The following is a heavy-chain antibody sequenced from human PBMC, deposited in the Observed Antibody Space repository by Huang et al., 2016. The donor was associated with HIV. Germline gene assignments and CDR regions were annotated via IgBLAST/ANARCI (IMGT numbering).Heavy chain of an antibody. Sequence: QVQLQQWGAGLLRPSETLSLTCAVYGGSFSGYYGTWIRQPAGKGLEWIGEINHRESTNDNPSLKSRVTISVDTSRNQFALTLTSVTAADTAVYYCARGQGGYYYYYMDVWGKGTTVTVSS. CDR3: ARGQGGYYYYYMDV. V-gene: IGHV4-34*01. J-gene: IGHJ6*03. CDR1: GGSFSGYY. CDR2: INHREST.